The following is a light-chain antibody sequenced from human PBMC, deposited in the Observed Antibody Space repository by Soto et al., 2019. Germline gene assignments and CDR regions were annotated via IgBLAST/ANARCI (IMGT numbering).Light chain of an antibody. CDR1: QSVSSN. Sequence: EIVLTQSPGTLSLSPGERSTLSCMAIQSVSSNLAWYQQKPGQAPRLLIYCVSTRATDIPARLSGSGSGTEFTLTISSLQSEDFAVYYCQQYNNWPPTSTFGQGTKVDIK. V-gene: IGKV3-15*01. CDR3: QQYNNWPPTST. CDR2: CVS. J-gene: IGKJ1*01.